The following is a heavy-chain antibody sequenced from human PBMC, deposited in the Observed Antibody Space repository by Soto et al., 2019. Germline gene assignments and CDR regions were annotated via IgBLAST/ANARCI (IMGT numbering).Heavy chain of an antibody. CDR1: RYTFSSHD. D-gene: IGHD1-26*01. CDR3: ALGRGRPYYSDY. V-gene: IGHV1-46*03. CDR2: INPTGGST. Sequence: ASVKVSCKSSRYTFSSHDVHWVRQAPGRGLEWMGLINPTGGSTNYAQTFQGRVTMTRDTSTSTVYMELSSLTSDDTAMYYCALGRGRPYYSDYWAQGSMVTVSS. J-gene: IGHJ4*02.